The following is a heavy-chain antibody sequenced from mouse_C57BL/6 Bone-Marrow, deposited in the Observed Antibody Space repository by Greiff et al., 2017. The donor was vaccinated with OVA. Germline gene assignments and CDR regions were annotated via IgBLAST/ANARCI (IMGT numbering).Heavy chain of an antibody. V-gene: IGHV5-16*01. D-gene: IGHD2-3*01. CDR2: INYDGSST. CDR1: GFTFSDYY. CDR3: ARYLLFDY. Sequence: EVKLMESEGGLVQPGSSMKLSCTASGFTFSDYYMAWVRQVPEKGLEWVANINYDGSSTYYLDSLKSRFIISRDNAKNILYLQMSSLKSEDTATYYCARYLLFDYWGQGTTLTVSS. J-gene: IGHJ2*01.